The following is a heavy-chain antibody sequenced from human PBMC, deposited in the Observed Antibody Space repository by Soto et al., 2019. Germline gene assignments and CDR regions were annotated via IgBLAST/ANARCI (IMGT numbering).Heavy chain of an antibody. Sequence: EVQLLESGGDLGQPGGSRRLSCAASGFTFYSYAMSWVRQAPGKGLEWVSAISGSGGRSYYADSVKGRFTVSRDNSENTLYLQMNSLRAEDTAIYYCAKDTNSRSPTWWHFDYWAQRTLVTVSS. V-gene: IGHV3-23*01. D-gene: IGHD2-8*01. CDR1: GFTFYSYA. J-gene: IGHJ4*02. CDR3: AKDTNSRSPTWWHFDY. CDR2: ISGSGGRS.